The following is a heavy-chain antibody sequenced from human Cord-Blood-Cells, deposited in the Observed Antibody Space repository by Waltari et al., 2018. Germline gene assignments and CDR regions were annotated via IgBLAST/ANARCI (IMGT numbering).Heavy chain of an antibody. CDR3: ARIPPYEVDQLVQGVIDYYYYGMDV. J-gene: IGHJ6*02. Sequence: QVQLQQWGAGLLKPSEPLSLTCAVYGGSFRGYYWSWIRQPPGKGLEWIGEINHSGSTNYNPSLKSRVTISVDTSKNQFSLKLSSVTAADTAVYYCARIPPYEVDQLVQGVIDYYYYGMDVWGQGTTVTVSS. CDR1: GGSFRGYY. D-gene: IGHD3-10*01. CDR2: INHSGST. V-gene: IGHV4-34*01.